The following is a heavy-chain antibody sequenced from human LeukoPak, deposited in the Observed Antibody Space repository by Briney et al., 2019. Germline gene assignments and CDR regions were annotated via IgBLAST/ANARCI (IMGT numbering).Heavy chain of an antibody. V-gene: IGHV4-39*07. CDR2: IYYSGST. CDR1: GGSINSNSYY. CDR3: ARDAYRSIAAAGTDY. J-gene: IGHJ4*02. D-gene: IGHD6-13*01. Sequence: PSETLSLTCTVSGGSINSNSYYWGWIRQPPGKGLEWIGSIYYSGSTYYNPSLKSRVTISVDTSKNQFSLRLSSVTAADTAVYYCARDAYRSIAAAGTDYWGQGTLVTVSS.